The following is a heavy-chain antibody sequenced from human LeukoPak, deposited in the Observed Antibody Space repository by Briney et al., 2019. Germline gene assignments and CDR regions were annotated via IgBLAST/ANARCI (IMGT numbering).Heavy chain of an antibody. Sequence: GGSRRLSCAAAGFTFSSDAMSWVRQAPGKGLEWVSTITSGGSTYYPDSVKGRITISRDNSKNTLYLQMNSLTADDTAVYYCAKYVVAASTYYFDYWGQGTLVTVSS. V-gene: IGHV3-23*01. CDR2: ITSGGST. CDR1: GFTFSSDA. CDR3: AKYVVAASTYYFDY. D-gene: IGHD2-15*01. J-gene: IGHJ4*02.